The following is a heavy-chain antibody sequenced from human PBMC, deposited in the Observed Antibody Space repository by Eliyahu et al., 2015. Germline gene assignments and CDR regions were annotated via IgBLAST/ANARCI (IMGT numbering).Heavy chain of an antibody. D-gene: IGHD5-24*01. V-gene: IGHV4-4*07. CDR3: ARDWDGYNRAFDS. Sequence: QVQLQESGPGLVKPSETLSLTCXXSGGPISSYYWXWIRQPAGKGLXWIGRIYTSDTTDYNPPLKSRVTMSLDTSKNQFSLKLSSVTAADTAVYYCARDWDGYNRAFDSWGQGTLVTVSS. CDR2: IYTSDTT. J-gene: IGHJ4*02. CDR1: GGPISSYY.